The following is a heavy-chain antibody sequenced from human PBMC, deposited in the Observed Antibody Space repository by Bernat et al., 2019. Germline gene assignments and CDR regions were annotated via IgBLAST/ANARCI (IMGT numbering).Heavy chain of an antibody. J-gene: IGHJ4*02. Sequence: EVQLVESGGGLVQPGGSLRLSCAASGFTFSLYWMSWVRQAPGKGLEWVANIKEDGSEKYYVDSVKGRFTISRDNAKNSLYLQMNSLRAEDTAVYYCARDGGYDYVWGSYRWGGKIDYWGQGTLVTVSS. D-gene: IGHD3-16*02. V-gene: IGHV3-7*01. CDR2: IKEDGSEK. CDR3: ARDGGYDYVWGSYRWGGKIDY. CDR1: GFTFSLYW.